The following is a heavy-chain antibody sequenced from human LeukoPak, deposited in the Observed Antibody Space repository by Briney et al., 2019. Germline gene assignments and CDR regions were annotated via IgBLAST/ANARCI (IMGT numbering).Heavy chain of an antibody. CDR1: GFTFSSYS. D-gene: IGHD3-9*01. CDR2: ISSSSSYI. V-gene: IGHV3-21*01. Sequence: PGGSLRLSCAASGFTFSSYSMNWVRQAPGKGLEWVSSISSSSSYIYYAGSVKGRFTISRENAKNSLYLQMNSLRAGDTAVYYCARGSTGSLDWWGQGTLVTVSS. CDR3: ARGSTGSLDW. J-gene: IGHJ4*02.